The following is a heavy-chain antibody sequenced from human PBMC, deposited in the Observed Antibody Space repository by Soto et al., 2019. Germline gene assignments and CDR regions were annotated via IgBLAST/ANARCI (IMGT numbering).Heavy chain of an antibody. D-gene: IGHD1-26*01. CDR1: GGSISSGGYS. CDR2: IYHSGST. Sequence: SETLSLTCAVSGGSISSGGYSWSWIRQPPGKGMEWIGYIYHSGSTYYNQSLKSRVTISVDRSKNQFSLKLSSVTAADTAVYYCARRYGSAIDYWGQGTLVTVSS. CDR3: ARRYGSAIDY. V-gene: IGHV4-30-2*01. J-gene: IGHJ4*02.